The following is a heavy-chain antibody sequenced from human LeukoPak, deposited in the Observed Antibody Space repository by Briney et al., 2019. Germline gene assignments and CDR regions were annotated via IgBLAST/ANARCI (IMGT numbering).Heavy chain of an antibody. V-gene: IGHV1-2*02. CDR1: GYTFTSYG. CDR3: ARDPNAMVTSLFDY. D-gene: IGHD5-18*01. Sequence: ASVKVSCKASGYTFTSYGISWVRQAPGQGLEWMGWINSNSGGTNYAQKFQGRVTMTRDTSISTAYMELSRLRSDDTAVYYCARDPNAMVTSLFDYWGQGTLVTVSS. CDR2: INSNSGGT. J-gene: IGHJ4*02.